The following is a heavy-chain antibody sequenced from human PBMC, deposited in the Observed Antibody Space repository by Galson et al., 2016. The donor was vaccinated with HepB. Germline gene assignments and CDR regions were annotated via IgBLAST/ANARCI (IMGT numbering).Heavy chain of an antibody. V-gene: IGHV4-39*01. CDR1: GGSISSDYY. D-gene: IGHD6-19*01. CDR2: IYSNEDT. Sequence: ETLSLTCIVSGGSISSDYYWGWIRQPPGRGLEWIGSIYSNEDTFYNPSLKSRVTIYVDTPKNQFSLRLDSVTDADTGLYYCATGIVVAGKYYYHYMDVWGQGTTVTVSS. J-gene: IGHJ6*03. CDR3: ATGIVVAGKYYYHYMDV.